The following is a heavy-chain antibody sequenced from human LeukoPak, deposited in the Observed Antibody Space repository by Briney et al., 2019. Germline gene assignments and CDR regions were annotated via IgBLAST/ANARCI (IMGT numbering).Heavy chain of an antibody. J-gene: IGHJ4*02. D-gene: IGHD4-17*01. CDR3: ARGGMTTAMDY. CDR2: ITAYNGER. V-gene: IGHV1-18*04. CDR1: GYTFTGYY. Sequence: ASVRVSCKASGYTFTGYYMHWVRQTPGQGLEWMGWITAYNGERNYAQKSQGRVTMTTDTSTSTVYMDLRSLRSDDTAVYYCARGGMTTAMDYWGQGTLVTVSA.